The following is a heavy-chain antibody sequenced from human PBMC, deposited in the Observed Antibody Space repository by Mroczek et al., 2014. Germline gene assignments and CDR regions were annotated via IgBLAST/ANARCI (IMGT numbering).Heavy chain of an antibody. CDR1: GGSISSYY. CDR3: ARVSPQYYDFWSGYRGGMDV. V-gene: IGHV4-59*01. Sequence: QVQLQQWGPGLVKPSETLSLTCTVSGGSISSYYWSWIRQPQGRDWSGLGISITVGAPTTTPPSKSRVTISVDTSKNQFSLKLSSVTAADTAVYYCARVSPQYYDFWSGYRGGMDVWGQGTTVTVSS. CDR2: SITVGAP. D-gene: IGHD3-3*01. J-gene: IGHJ6*02.